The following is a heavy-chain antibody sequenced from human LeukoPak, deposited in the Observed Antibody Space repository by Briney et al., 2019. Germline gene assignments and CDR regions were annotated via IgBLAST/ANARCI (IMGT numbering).Heavy chain of an antibody. J-gene: IGHJ5*02. CDR2: IYYSGST. CDR1: GGSFSGYY. D-gene: IGHD4-23*01. Sequence: PSETLSLTCGVYGGSFSGYYWGWIRQPPGKGLEWIGSIYYSGSTYYNPSLKSRVTISVDTSKNQFSLKLSSVTAADTAVYYRARVGGGNRGGWFDPWGQGTLVTVSS. CDR3: ARVGGGNRGGWFDP. V-gene: IGHV4-34*01.